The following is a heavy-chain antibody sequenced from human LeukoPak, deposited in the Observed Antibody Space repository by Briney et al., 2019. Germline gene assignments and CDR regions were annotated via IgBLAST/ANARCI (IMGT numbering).Heavy chain of an antibody. CDR2: MNPNSGNT. D-gene: IGHD3-22*01. Sequence: GASVKVSCKASGYTFTSYYMHWVRQATGQGLEWMGWMNPNSGNTGYAQKFQGRVTITRNTSISTAYMELSSLRSEDTAVYYCARRYYDSSGYHPWGQGTLVTVSS. CDR3: ARRYYDSSGYHP. V-gene: IGHV1-8*03. CDR1: GYTFTSYY. J-gene: IGHJ5*02.